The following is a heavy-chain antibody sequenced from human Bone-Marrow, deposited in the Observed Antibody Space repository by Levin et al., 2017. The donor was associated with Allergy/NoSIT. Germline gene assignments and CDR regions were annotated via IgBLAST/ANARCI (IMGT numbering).Heavy chain of an antibody. CDR2: ISNDASRT. J-gene: IGHJ4*02. D-gene: IGHD3-16*01. Sequence: LSLTCAASGFTFSDYWMHWVRQAPGKGLVWVSRISNDASRTSYADSVKGRFTISRDNAKNTLYLQMNSLRAEDTAVYYCARAAYIRSHHDYWGQGTLVTVSS. CDR1: GFTFSDYW. CDR3: ARAAYIRSHHDY. V-gene: IGHV3-74*01.